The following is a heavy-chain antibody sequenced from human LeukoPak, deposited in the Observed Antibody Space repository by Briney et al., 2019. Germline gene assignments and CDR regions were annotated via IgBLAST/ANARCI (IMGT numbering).Heavy chain of an antibody. Sequence: PGGSLRLSCAASGFTFDDYAMPWVRQAPGKGLEWVSGISWNSGSIGYADSVKGRFTISRDNAKDSLYLQMNSLRAEDTALYYCAKTYYDSSGYYFPLAFDIWGQGTMVTVSS. CDR3: AKTYYDSSGYYFPLAFDI. D-gene: IGHD3-22*01. CDR2: ISWNSGSI. J-gene: IGHJ3*02. CDR1: GFTFDDYA. V-gene: IGHV3-9*01.